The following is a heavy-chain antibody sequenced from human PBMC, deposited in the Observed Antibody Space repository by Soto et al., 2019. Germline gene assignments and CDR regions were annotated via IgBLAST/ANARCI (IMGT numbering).Heavy chain of an antibody. CDR3: ARVLGYCTGGNCYPDY. Sequence: SETLSLTCTVSGGSISSGGYYWSWIRQHPGKGLEWIGFIYYSGYTYYNPSLKSRVSISVDTSKNQFSLKLSSVTAADTAVYYCARVLGYCTGGNCYPDYWGQGTMVTVYS. CDR1: GGSISSGGYY. V-gene: IGHV4-31*03. J-gene: IGHJ4*02. CDR2: IYYSGYT. D-gene: IGHD2-15*01.